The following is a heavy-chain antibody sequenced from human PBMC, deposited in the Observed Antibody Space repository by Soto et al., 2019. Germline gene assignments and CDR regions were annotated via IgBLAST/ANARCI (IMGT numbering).Heavy chain of an antibody. CDR2: VHCGGST. CDR1: GGSIGSHY. CDR3: ARRDYSTSSLGPFDY. J-gene: IGHJ4*02. D-gene: IGHD6-6*01. V-gene: IGHV4-59*11. Sequence: SETLSLTCVVSGGSIGSHYWSWIRQPPGGGLEWIGYVHCGGSTNYNPSLKSRVTMSVDTSKNQFYLNLSSVTAADTALYFCARRDYSTSSLGPFDYWGQGILVTVSS.